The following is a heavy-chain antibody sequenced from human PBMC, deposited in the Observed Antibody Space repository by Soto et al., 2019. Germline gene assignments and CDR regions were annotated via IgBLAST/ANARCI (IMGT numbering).Heavy chain of an antibody. Sequence: LTCSVSGASITTYYWSWIRQPPGKGLEWIGSISYSGSSKYNPSLESRVMISLDTSKNQFSLRLTSVTAADTALYYCARDWDSSGLFDPWGQGALVTVSS. CDR2: ISYSGSS. D-gene: IGHD3-10*01. J-gene: IGHJ5*02. V-gene: IGHV4-59*01. CDR1: GASITTYY. CDR3: ARDWDSSGLFDP.